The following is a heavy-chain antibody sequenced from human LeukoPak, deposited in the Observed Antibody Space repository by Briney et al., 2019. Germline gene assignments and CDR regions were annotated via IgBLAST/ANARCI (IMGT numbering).Heavy chain of an antibody. V-gene: IGHV4-4*07. J-gene: IGHJ4*02. Sequence: PSETLSLTCTVSGGSISSYYWSWIRQPAGKGLEWIGRIYSTGSTNYNPSLKSRVTMSVDTSKNRFSLKLSSVTAADTAVYYCARVAYYYDSSGYYYFDYWGQGTLVTVSS. D-gene: IGHD3-22*01. CDR3: ARVAYYYDSSGYYYFDY. CDR1: GGSISSYY. CDR2: IYSTGST.